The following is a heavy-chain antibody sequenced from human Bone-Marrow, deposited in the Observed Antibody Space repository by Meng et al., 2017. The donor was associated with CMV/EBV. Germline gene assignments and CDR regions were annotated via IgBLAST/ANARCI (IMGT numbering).Heavy chain of an antibody. J-gene: IGHJ4*02. CDR1: GFTFGDYA. CDR3: VRVRGSSFDFDS. D-gene: IGHD6-13*01. V-gene: IGHV3-49*04. Sequence: GGSLRLSCTASGFTFGDYAMSWVRQAPGKGLEWVGFIRSKAYGGTTEYAASVKGRFTISRDDSKNSLYLQMNSLKTEDTAIYYCVRVRGSSFDFDSWGQGTLVTVSS. CDR2: IRSKAYGGTT.